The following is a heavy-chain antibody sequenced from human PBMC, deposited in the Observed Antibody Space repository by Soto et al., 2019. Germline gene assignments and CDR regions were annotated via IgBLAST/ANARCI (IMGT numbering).Heavy chain of an antibody. CDR2: ISGSGGST. CDR3: AKPYYGSGSYYNGLDY. V-gene: IGHV3-23*01. D-gene: IGHD3-10*01. J-gene: IGHJ4*02. CDR1: GFTFSSYA. Sequence: GGSLRLSCAASGFTFSSYAMSWVRQAPGKGLEWASAISGSGGSTYYADSVKGRFTISRDNSKNTLYLQMNSLRAEDTAVYYCAKPYYGSGSYYNGLDYWGQGTLVTVSS.